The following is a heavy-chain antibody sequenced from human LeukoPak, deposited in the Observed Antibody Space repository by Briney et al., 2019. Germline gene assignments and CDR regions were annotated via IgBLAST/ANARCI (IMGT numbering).Heavy chain of an antibody. J-gene: IGHJ4*02. CDR1: GFSVSTDH. D-gene: IGHD3-16*02. CDR3: ARVWELSYDY. Sequence: GGSLRLSCAASGFSVSTDHMGWVRQAPGKGLEWVSVIYNDGSTYYADTVKGRFTISRDNSKNTVDLLVNSLRAEDTAVYYCARVWELSYDYWGQGTLVTVSS. CDR2: IYNDGST. V-gene: IGHV3-53*01.